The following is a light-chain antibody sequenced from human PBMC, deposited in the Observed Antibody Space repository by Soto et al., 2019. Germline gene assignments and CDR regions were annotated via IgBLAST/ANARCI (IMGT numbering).Light chain of an antibody. Sequence: QSVLTQPPSVSGAPGQRVTISCTGSSSNIGAGTDVPWYQQLPGTAPKLLSYGDNYRPSGVPDRFSASKSGTSASLTITGLQAEDEADYYCQSYDISLRGDVFGTGTKLTVL. V-gene: IGLV1-40*01. J-gene: IGLJ1*01. CDR2: GDN. CDR1: SSNIGAGTD. CDR3: QSYDISLRGDV.